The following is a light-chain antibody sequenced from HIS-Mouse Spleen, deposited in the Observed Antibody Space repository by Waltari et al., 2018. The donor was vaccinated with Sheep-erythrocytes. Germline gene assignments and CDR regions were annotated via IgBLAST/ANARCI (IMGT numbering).Light chain of an antibody. CDR1: SSDVGGYNY. CDR3: CSYAGSYNHV. J-gene: IGLJ1*01. Sequence: QSALTQPRSVSGSPGQSVTISCTGTSSDVGGYNYVSWYQQHQGKAPKLMIYDDSKRPSGVPDRFSGSKSGNTASLTISGLQAEDEADYYCCSYAGSYNHVFATGTKVTVL. CDR2: DDS. V-gene: IGLV2-11*01.